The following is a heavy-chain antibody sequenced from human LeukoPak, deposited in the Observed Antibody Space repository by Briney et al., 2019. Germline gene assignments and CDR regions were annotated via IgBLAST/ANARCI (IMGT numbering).Heavy chain of an antibody. CDR2: IYPGDSDT. D-gene: IGHD3-22*01. V-gene: IGHV5-51*01. CDR3: ARHSVPTYYYDSTASRAADY. Sequence: GESLKISCKGSGYSFTTYWIGCVRQMPGKGLEWMGIIYPGDSDTRYSPPFPGHVTISADRAINTAYLQWSSLKASDTAMYYCARHSVPTYYYDSTASRAADYWGQGTLVTVSS. CDR1: GYSFTTYW. J-gene: IGHJ4*02.